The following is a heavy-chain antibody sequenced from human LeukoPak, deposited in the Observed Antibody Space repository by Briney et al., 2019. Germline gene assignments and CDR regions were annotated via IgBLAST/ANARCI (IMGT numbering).Heavy chain of an antibody. CDR3: ARTRYSYGYPYFDY. CDR1: GGSISSYY. D-gene: IGHD5-18*01. V-gene: IGHV4-4*07. CDR2: IYTSGST. Sequence: SETLSLTCTVSGGSISSYYWSWIRQPAGKGLEWIGRIYTSGSTNYNPSLKSRVTISVDTSKNQFSLKLSSVTAADTAVYYCARTRYSYGYPYFDYWGQGTLVTVSS. J-gene: IGHJ4*02.